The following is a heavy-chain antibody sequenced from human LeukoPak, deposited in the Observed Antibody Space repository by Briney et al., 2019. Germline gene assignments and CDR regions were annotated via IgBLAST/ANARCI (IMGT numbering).Heavy chain of an antibody. V-gene: IGHV1-3*01. CDR2: VNGGNGNT. J-gene: IGHJ1*01. Sequence: ASVKVSCKTSGYTFTSYGMHRVRQAPGQSLEWMGWVNGGNGNTKYSEKFQGRVTIIRDTSASTAYMELSSLRSEDTAVYYCARVPLHDDSGHYYPHWGQGTLVTVSS. D-gene: IGHD3-22*01. CDR3: ARVPLHDDSGHYYPH. CDR1: GYTFTSYG.